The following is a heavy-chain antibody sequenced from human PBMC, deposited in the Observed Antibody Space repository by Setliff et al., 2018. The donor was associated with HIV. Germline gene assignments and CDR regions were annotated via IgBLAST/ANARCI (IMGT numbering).Heavy chain of an antibody. V-gene: IGHV4-4*07. CDR3: ARAPGTSMIVLVTHVAFDI. CDR2: IYTSGST. Sequence: TSETLSLTCTVSGGFISSYYWNWIRQPAGKGLEWIGRIYTSGSTNYNPSLKSRVTMSVDTSKNQFSLRLSSVTAADTAVYYCARAPGTSMIVLVTHVAFDIWGQGTMVTVSS. CDR1: GGFISSYY. D-gene: IGHD3-22*01. J-gene: IGHJ3*02.